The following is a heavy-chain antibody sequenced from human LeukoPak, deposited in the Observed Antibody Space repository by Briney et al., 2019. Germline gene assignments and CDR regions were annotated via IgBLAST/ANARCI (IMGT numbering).Heavy chain of an antibody. CDR3: ATGNYDFWSGYRTYDY. D-gene: IGHD3-3*01. CDR1: GYTLTELS. Sequence: ASVKVSCKVSGYTLTELSMHWVRQVPGKGLEWMGGFDPEDGETIYAQKFQGRVTMTEDTSTDTAYMELSSLRSEDTAVYYCATGNYDFWSGYRTYDYWGQGTLVTVSS. CDR2: FDPEDGET. J-gene: IGHJ4*02. V-gene: IGHV1-24*01.